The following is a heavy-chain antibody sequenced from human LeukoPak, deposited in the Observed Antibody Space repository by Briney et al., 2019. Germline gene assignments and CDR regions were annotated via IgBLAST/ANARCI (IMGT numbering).Heavy chain of an antibody. CDR2: INPNSGGT. V-gene: IGHV1-2*02. J-gene: IGHJ6*03. D-gene: IGHD3-10*01. CDR3: ARGYGSGSLGRRAYYYYMDV. CDR1: GYTFTGYY. Sequence: GASVKVSCKASGYTFTGYYMHWVRQAPGQGLEWMGWINPNSGGTNYAQKFQGRVIMTRDTSISTAYMELSRLRSDDTAVYYCARGYGSGSLGRRAYYYYMDVWGKGTTVTVSS.